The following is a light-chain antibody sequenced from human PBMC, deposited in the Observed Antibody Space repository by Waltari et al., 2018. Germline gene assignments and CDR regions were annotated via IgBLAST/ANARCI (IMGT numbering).Light chain of an antibody. CDR1: QSVSRT. J-gene: IGKJ1*01. V-gene: IGKV3-20*01. Sequence: EIVLTQSPGTLSVSQGERATLAGRASQSVSRTLAWYKQKPGQAPRLLIYGASSRATGIPDRFSGSGSGTDFTLTISSLQPEDFAVYYCQKYDSLPATFGQGTKVEIK. CDR2: GAS. CDR3: QKYDSLPAT.